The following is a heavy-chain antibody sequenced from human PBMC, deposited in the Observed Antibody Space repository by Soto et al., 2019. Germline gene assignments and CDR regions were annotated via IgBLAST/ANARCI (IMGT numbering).Heavy chain of an antibody. Sequence: QVQLVQSGAEAKKPGSSVKVSCKTSGGTFSSYAISWVRQAPGQALEWMGGIVPLFRTTNYAQKFQGRVTITADTSTYTVYMELSGRRSGDTAVYYCARGGYSSTWSNLLDRSGLDVWGQVTTVTVSS. CDR1: GGTFSSYA. D-gene: IGHD6-13*01. V-gene: IGHV1-69*06. CDR2: IVPLFRTT. J-gene: IGHJ6*02. CDR3: ARGGYSSTWSNLLDRSGLDV.